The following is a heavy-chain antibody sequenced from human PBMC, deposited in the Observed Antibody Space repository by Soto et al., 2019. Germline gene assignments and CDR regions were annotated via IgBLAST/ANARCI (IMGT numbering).Heavy chain of an antibody. D-gene: IGHD4-17*01. V-gene: IGHV1-46*01. CDR2: INPSGGST. CDR3: ARTRNPDHYDCGGNPLLSGMDV. Sequence: QVQLVQSGAEVKKPGASVKVSCKASGYTFTSYYMHWVRQAPGQGLEWMGIINPSGGSTSYAQKFQGRVTMTRDTSTSTVYMELSSLRSEDTAVYYCARTRNPDHYDCGGNPLLSGMDVWGQGTTVTVSS. CDR1: GYTFTSYY. J-gene: IGHJ6*02.